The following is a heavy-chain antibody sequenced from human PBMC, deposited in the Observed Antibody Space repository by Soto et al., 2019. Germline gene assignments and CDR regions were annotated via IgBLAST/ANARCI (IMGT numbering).Heavy chain of an antibody. J-gene: IGHJ5*02. D-gene: IGHD3-3*01. CDR1: GFSLSTSGVG. CDR3: AHSYYDFWSGFEPPKKHLNRSNWFDP. V-gene: IGHV2-5*02. Sequence: QITLKESGPTLVKPTQTLTLTCTFSGFSLSTSGVGVGWIRQPPGKALEWLALIYWDDDKRYSPSLKSRLTLSKYASKNQVDLTITNMDPVDTATYYWAHSYYDFWSGFEPPKKHLNRSNWFDPWGQGTLVTVFS. CDR2: IYWDDDK.